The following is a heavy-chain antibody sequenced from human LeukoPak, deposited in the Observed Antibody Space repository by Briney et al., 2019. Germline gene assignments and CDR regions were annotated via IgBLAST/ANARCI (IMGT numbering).Heavy chain of an antibody. V-gene: IGHV1-8*03. D-gene: IGHD2-2*01. J-gene: IGHJ4*02. CDR3: ARVPSYCSSTSCRRYYFDY. CDR2: MNPNSGNK. Sequence: ASVKVSCKASGYTFTSYDINWVRQATGKGLEWMGWMNPNSGNKGYAQKFQAIVIISRNPSINTAYMELSSLRSEDTAVYYCARVPSYCSSTSCRRYYFDYWGQGTLVTVSS. CDR1: GYTFTSYD.